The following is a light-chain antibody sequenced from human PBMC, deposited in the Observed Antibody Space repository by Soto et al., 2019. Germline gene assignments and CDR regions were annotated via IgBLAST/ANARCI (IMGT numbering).Light chain of an antibody. Sequence: EIVLTQSPATLSLSPGERATLSCRASQSVSSYLAWYQQKPGQAPRLLIYDASNRATGIPARFTGSGSGTDFTLTINRVEPEDFAVYFCQQYAGSPRTFGQGTKVDIK. CDR2: DAS. J-gene: IGKJ1*01. V-gene: IGKV3-11*01. CDR3: QQYAGSPRT. CDR1: QSVSSY.